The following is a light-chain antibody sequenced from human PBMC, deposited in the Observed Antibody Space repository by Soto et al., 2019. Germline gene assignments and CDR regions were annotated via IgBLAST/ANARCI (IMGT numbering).Light chain of an antibody. V-gene: IGKV2-28*01. CDR1: QSLLYTNGYNY. Sequence: DIVMTQSPLSLPVTPGEPASISCRSSQSLLYTNGYNYLDWYLQKPGQSPQLLISLGSNRASGVPDRFRGSGSGTDFTLQISRVEAEDVGVYYCMQALQSRTFGQGTKVEIK. J-gene: IGKJ1*01. CDR3: MQALQSRT. CDR2: LGS.